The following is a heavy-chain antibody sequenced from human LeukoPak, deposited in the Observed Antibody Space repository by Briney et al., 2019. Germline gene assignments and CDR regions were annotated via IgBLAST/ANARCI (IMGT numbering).Heavy chain of an antibody. CDR2: IHNSGST. J-gene: IGHJ4*02. CDR3: VREGYDSSGYYLDS. V-gene: IGHV4-59*01. CDR1: GGSISGYY. D-gene: IGHD3-22*01. Sequence: SETLSLTCTVSGGSISGYYWSWFRQPPGKGLEWFGWIHNSGSTENNPSLKSRVIMSVDTSKNQISLRLYSVTAADTAVYYCVREGYDSSGYYLDSWGQGTLVTVSS.